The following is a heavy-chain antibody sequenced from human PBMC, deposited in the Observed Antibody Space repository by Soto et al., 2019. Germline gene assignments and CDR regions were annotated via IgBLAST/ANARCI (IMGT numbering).Heavy chain of an antibody. CDR1: GGTFSSYT. CDR2: IIPILGIA. CDR3: ASSVVVVAATVDY. V-gene: IGHV1-69*02. Sequence: QVQLVQSGAEVKKPGSSVKVSCKASGGTFSSYTISWVRQAPGQGLEWMGRIIPILGIANYAQKFQGRVMITADKSTSTAYMELSSLRSEDTAVYYCASSVVVVAATVDYWGQGTLVTVSS. J-gene: IGHJ4*02. D-gene: IGHD2-15*01.